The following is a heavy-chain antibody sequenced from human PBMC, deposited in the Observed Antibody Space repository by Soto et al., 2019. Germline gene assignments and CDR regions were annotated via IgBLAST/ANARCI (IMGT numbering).Heavy chain of an antibody. CDR1: GFTFSSYW. J-gene: IGHJ4*02. CDR2: IKQDGSEK. V-gene: IGHV3-7*01. Sequence: GGSLRLSCAASGFTFSSYWMSWVRQAPGKGLEWVANIKQDGSEKYYVDSVKGRFTISRDNAKNSLYLQMNSLRAEDTAVYYCVRRYNWNYGHYYFDYWGQGTLVTVSS. D-gene: IGHD1-7*01. CDR3: VRRYNWNYGHYYFDY.